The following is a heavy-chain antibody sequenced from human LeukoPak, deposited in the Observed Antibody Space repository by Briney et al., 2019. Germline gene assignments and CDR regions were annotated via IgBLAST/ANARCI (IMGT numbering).Heavy chain of an antibody. CDR2: IYYSGST. V-gene: IGHV4-39*01. CDR3: ARQAAAGSKGVDY. Sequence: NPSETLSLTCTVSGGSISSSSYYWGWIRQPPGKGLEWIGSIYYSGSTYYNPSLKSRVTISVDTSKNQFSLKLSSVTAADTAVYYCARQAAAGSKGVDYWGQGTLVTVSS. D-gene: IGHD6-13*01. J-gene: IGHJ4*02. CDR1: GGSISSSSYY.